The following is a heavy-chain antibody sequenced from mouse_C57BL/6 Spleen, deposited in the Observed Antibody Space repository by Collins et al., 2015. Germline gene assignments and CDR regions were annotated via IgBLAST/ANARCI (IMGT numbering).Heavy chain of an antibody. D-gene: IGHD2-3*01. CDR1: GYTFTSYW. Sequence: QVQLQQPGTELVKPGASVKLSCKASGYTFTSYWMHWVKQRPGQGLEWIGNINSSNGGTNYNEKFKSKATLTVDKSSSTAYMQLSSLTSEDSAVYYCARKGIYDGYYKGYAMDYWGQGTSVTVSS. J-gene: IGHJ4*01. CDR3: ARKGIYDGYYKGYAMDY. CDR2: INSSNGGT. V-gene: IGHV1-53*01.